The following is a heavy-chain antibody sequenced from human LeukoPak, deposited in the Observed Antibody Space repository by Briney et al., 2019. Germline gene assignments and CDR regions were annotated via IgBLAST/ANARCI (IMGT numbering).Heavy chain of an antibody. D-gene: IGHD2-15*01. J-gene: IGHJ6*02. CDR1: GGSISSGGYY. V-gene: IGHV4-31*03. CDR3: ARGPHCSGGSCYSAYYYGMDV. CDR2: IYYSGST. Sequence: SQTLSLTCTVSGGSISSGGYYWSWIRQHPGKGLEWIGYIYYSGSTYYNPSLKSRVTISVDTSKNQFSLKLSSVTAADTAVYYCARGPHCSGGSCYSAYYYGMDVWGQGTTVTVSS.